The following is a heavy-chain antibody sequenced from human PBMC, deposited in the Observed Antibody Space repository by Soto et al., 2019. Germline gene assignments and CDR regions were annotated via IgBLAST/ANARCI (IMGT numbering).Heavy chain of an antibody. CDR3: AKSITFDWLFFDY. CDR2: IYHSGTT. Sequence: SETLSLTCAVSGGSISRTNWWSWVRQPPGKGLEWIGEIYHSGTTNYNPSLKSRVTMSVDKSKNQFSLKLSSVTAADTAVYYCAKSITFDWLFFDYWGRGTLVTVSS. D-gene: IGHD3-9*01. CDR1: GGSISRTNW. V-gene: IGHV4-4*02. J-gene: IGHJ4*02.